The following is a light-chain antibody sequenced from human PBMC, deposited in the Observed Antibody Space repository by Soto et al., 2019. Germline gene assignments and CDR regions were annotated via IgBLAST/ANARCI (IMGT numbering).Light chain of an antibody. CDR2: DVA. CDR1: SSDVGGSNF. V-gene: IGLV2-14*03. J-gene: IGLJ1*01. CDR3: VSFTSSTTYV. Sequence: QSALTQPASVSASPGQSITISCTGTSSDVGGSNFVSWYQQHPGKPPKLIIYDVATRPSGVSNRFAGSKSGSTASLIISRLQTEVEADYYFVSFTSSTTYVFGSGTKLTVL.